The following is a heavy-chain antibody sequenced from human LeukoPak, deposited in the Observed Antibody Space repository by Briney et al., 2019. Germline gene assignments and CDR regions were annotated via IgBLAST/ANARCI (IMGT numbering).Heavy chain of an antibody. Sequence: GGSLRLSCAASGFSFSSYEMNWVRQAPGKGLEWVSYISSSGSTIYYADSVKGRFTISRDNGKNSLNMQMSSLRAEDTAVYYCARDRGGTNWGIYVFDYWGQGALVTVSS. J-gene: IGHJ4*02. CDR2: ISSSGSTI. CDR3: ARDRGGTNWGIYVFDY. CDR1: GFSFSSYE. V-gene: IGHV3-48*03. D-gene: IGHD7-27*01.